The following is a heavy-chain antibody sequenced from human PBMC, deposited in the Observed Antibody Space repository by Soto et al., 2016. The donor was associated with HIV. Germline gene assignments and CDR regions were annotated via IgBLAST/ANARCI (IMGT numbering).Heavy chain of an antibody. CDR1: GYTFTGYY. CDR2: INPNSGGT. V-gene: IGHV1-2*02. J-gene: IGHJ3*02. Sequence: QVQLVQSGAEVKKPGASVKVSCKASGYTFTGYYMHWVRQAPGQGLEWMGWINPNSGGTKYAQKFQGRVTMTRDTSISTAYLELSSLRSDDMAVYYCARGRGGNALGALDIWGQGTKVIVSS. D-gene: IGHD2-15*01. CDR3: ARGRGGNALGALDI.